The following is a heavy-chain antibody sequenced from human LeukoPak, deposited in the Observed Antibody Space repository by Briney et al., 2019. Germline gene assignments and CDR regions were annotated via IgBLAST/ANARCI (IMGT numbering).Heavy chain of an antibody. D-gene: IGHD6-13*01. CDR1: GGSISSYY. V-gene: IGHV4-59*08. J-gene: IGHJ6*02. Sequence: SETLSLTCTVSGGSISSYYWSWIRQPPGKGLEWIGYINYSADTKYNPSLKSRVTTSVETSKNQFSLKLTSVTAADTAVYYCARMGDSSSWYSPGYYYGMDVWGQGTTVTVSS. CDR2: INYSADT. CDR3: ARMGDSSSWYSPGYYYGMDV.